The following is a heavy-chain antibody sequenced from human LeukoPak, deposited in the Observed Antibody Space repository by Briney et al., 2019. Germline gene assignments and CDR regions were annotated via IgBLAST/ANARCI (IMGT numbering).Heavy chain of an antibody. CDR1: GYTFTSYA. D-gene: IGHD3-3*01. J-gene: IGHJ4*02. V-gene: IGHV1-3*03. CDR2: INAGNGNT. CDR3: ARANITIFGVVTPTLLDY. Sequence: ASVKVSCKASGYTFTSYAMHWVRQAPGQRLEWMGWINAGNGNTKYSQEFQGRVTITRDTSASTAYMELSSLGSEDMAVYYCARANITIFGVVTPTLLDYWGQGTLVTVSS.